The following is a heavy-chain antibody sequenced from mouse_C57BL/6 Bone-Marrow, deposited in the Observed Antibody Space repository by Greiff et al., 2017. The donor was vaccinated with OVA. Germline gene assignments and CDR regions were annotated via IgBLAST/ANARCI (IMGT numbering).Heavy chain of an antibody. CDR2: INYDGSST. V-gene: IGHV5-16*01. CDR1: GFTFSDYY. J-gene: IGHJ1*03. D-gene: IGHD1-1*01. CDR3: ARESPYYYGSATWYFDV. Sequence: EVKLMESEGGLVQPGSSMKLSCTASGFTFSDYYMAWVRQVPEKGLEWVANINYDGSSTYYLDSLKSRFIISRDNAKNILYLQMSSLKSEDTATYYCARESPYYYGSATWYFDVWGTGTTVTVSS.